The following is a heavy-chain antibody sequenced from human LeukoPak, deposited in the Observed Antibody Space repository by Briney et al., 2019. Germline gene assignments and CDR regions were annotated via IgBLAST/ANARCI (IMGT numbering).Heavy chain of an antibody. D-gene: IGHD6-13*01. J-gene: IGHJ5*02. CDR2: IYYSWST. Sequence: SETLSLTCTVSGGSISSISYYWGWPRHPPGKGLEWLVSIYYSWSTYYNPSLKSRATISVDTSKNQFSLKLSSVTAADTAVYYCARSSGYSSSGGLNWFDTWGQGTLVTVSS. CDR1: GGSISSISYY. CDR3: ARSSGYSSSGGLNWFDT. V-gene: IGHV4-39*01.